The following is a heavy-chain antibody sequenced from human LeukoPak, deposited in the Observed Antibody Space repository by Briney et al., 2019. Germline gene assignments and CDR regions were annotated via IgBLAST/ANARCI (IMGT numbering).Heavy chain of an antibody. J-gene: IGHJ4*02. Sequence: GGSPRLSCAATGFTVSSNYMSWVRQSPGKVLEWVSVIYSGGSTYYADSVKGRFTISRDNSKNTLYLQMNSLRAEDTAVYYCAGLLGNYFDYWGQGTLVTVSS. CDR3: AGLLGNYFDY. CDR1: GFTVSSNY. V-gene: IGHV3-53*01. CDR2: IYSGGST.